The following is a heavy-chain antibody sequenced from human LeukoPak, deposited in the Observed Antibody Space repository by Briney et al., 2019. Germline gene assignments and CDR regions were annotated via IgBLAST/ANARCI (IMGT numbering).Heavy chain of an antibody. CDR3: ARSNGWLPDY. CDR1: GYTFSTYW. CDR2: IRQDGSEK. Sequence: GGSLRPSCAASGYTFSTYWMSWVRQAPGKGLEWVANIRQDGSEKYYVDSVKGRFTISRDNAKNSLYPQMNSLRVEDTAVYYCARSNGWLPDYWGRGTLVTVSS. J-gene: IGHJ4*02. D-gene: IGHD6-19*01. V-gene: IGHV3-7*01.